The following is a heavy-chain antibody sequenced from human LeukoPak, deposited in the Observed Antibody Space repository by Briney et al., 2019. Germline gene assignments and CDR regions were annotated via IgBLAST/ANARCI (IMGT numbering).Heavy chain of an antibody. V-gene: IGHV3-11*01. CDR2: ISSSGSTI. J-gene: IGHJ6*02. Sequence: GGSLRLSCAASGFTLSDYYMSWIRQAPGKGLEWVSYISSSGSTIYCADSVKGRFTISRDNAKNSLYLQMNSLRAEDTAVYYCARDNCSSTSCYYYYGMDVWGQGTTVTVSS. CDR1: GFTLSDYY. CDR3: ARDNCSSTSCYYYYGMDV. D-gene: IGHD2-2*01.